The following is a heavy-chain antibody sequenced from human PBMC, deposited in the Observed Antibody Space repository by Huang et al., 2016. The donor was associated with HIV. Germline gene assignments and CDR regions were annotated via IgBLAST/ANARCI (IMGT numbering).Heavy chain of an antibody. J-gene: IGHJ3*02. V-gene: IGHV1-69*10. CDR1: GGSFNSLA. D-gene: IGHD6-13*01. Sequence: VQLVQSGAEVKRPGTSVKISCKASGGSFNSLAFNWVRQAPGQGFQYMGGICPLFSVTNYAEKFRCRLSISADKSTSTVFMELRGLTSEDTAVFFCAREGQTWYGKPIAAFEIWGQGTTVIVSP. CDR2: ICPLFSVT. CDR3: AREGQTWYGKPIAAFEI.